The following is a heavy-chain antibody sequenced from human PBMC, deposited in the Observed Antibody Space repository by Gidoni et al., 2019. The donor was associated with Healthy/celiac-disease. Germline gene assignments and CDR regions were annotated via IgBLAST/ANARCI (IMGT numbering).Heavy chain of an antibody. J-gene: IGHJ6*02. CDR3: AIPLGGYYGMDV. D-gene: IGHD3-16*01. CDR1: GFTFSSYA. CDR2: ISGMGGST. Sequence: EVQLLESGGGLVQPGGSLRHTCAASGFTFSSYAMSWVRQAPGKGLEWFSAISGMGGSTYYADSVKGRFTISRDKSKNTLYLQMNSLRAEYTAVYYCAIPLGGYYGMDVWGQGTTVTVSS. V-gene: IGHV3-23*01.